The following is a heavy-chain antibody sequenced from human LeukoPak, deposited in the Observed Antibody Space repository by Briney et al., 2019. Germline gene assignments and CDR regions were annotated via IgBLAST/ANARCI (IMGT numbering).Heavy chain of an antibody. CDR2: IIPILGIA. Sequence: GASVKVSCKASGGTFSSYAISWVRQAPGQGLEWMGRIIPILGIANYAQKFQGRVTITADKSTSTAYMELSSLRSEDTAVYYCASGGRVDSSGYNSWYWGQGTLVTVSS. CDR3: ASGGRVDSSGYNSWY. J-gene: IGHJ4*02. V-gene: IGHV1-69*04. D-gene: IGHD3-22*01. CDR1: GGTFSSYA.